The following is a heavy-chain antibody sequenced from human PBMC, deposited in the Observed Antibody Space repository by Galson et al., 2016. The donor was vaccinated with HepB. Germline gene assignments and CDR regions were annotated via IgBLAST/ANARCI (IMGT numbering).Heavy chain of an antibody. CDR3: ARNLLYDWLSRADFDY. J-gene: IGHJ4*02. V-gene: IGHV3-48*03. CDR1: GFTFSTYE. CDR2: ISTSGRHI. Sequence: SLRLSCAASGFTFSTYEMTWVRQAPGKGLEWVSYISTSGRHIYYAESVKGRFTISRDNAKNSLYLQMNSLRAEDTAVYYCARNLLYDWLSRADFDYWGQGTLVTVSS. D-gene: IGHD3-9*01.